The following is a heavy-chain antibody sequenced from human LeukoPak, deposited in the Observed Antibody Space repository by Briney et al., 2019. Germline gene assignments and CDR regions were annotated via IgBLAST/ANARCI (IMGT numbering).Heavy chain of an antibody. Sequence: GASVKVSCKASGYTFTSYDINWVRQAPGQGLEYMGWINTYNGHTNYAQKLQGRVTVTTDTSTSTAYLELRSLRSDDTAVYYCARDGPRGYFQHWGQGTLITVSS. CDR1: GYTFTSYD. J-gene: IGHJ1*01. CDR2: INTYNGHT. D-gene: IGHD1-14*01. CDR3: ARDGPRGYFQH. V-gene: IGHV1-18*01.